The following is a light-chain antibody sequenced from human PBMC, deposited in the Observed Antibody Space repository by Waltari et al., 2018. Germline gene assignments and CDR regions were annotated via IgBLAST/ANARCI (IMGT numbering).Light chain of an antibody. V-gene: IGLV2-14*03. CDR3: SSYTSNNNKL. CDR1: SGDINNFKH. CDR2: DVS. Sequence: QSALTQPASVSGPPGQSITISCSHTSGDINNFKHVSCYQQQSGKAPRVIIYDVSNRPSGVSTRFSGSKAGNTASLTISGLQPEDDADYYCSSYTSNNNKLFGGGTRLTVL. J-gene: IGLJ2*01.